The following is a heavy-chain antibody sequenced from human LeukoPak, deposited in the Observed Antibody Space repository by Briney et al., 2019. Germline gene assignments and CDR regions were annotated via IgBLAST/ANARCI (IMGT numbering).Heavy chain of an antibody. Sequence: GASVKVSCKASGGTFSSYAISWVRQAPGQGLEWMGGIIPIFGTANYAQNFQGRVTITADKSTTTVYMELSSLRSDDTAVYYCARDQDSSGYYDTDAFDIWGQGTMVTVSS. CDR2: IIPIFGTA. J-gene: IGHJ3*02. V-gene: IGHV1-69*06. D-gene: IGHD3-22*01. CDR1: GGTFSSYA. CDR3: ARDQDSSGYYDTDAFDI.